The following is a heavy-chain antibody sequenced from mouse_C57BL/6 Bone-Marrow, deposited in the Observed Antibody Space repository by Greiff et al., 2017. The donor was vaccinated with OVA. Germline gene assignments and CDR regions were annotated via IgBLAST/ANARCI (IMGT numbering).Heavy chain of an antibody. Sequence: EVQRVESGGGLVQPKGSLKLSCAASGFTFNTYAMHWVRQAPGKGLEWVARIRSKSSNYATYYADSVKDRFTNSRDDSPRMLYLQMNNLKTEDTAMYYCVRVGVRYWYFDVWGTGTTVTVSS. CDR1: GFTFNTYA. CDR3: VRVGVRYWYFDV. CDR2: IRSKSSNYAT. V-gene: IGHV10-3*01. J-gene: IGHJ1*03.